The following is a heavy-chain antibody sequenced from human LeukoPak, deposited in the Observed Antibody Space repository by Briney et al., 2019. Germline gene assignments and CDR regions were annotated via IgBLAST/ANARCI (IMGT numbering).Heavy chain of an antibody. D-gene: IGHD6-19*01. V-gene: IGHV3-23*01. Sequence: PGGSLRLSCAGSGFTFSSYAMTWVRQAPGKGLEWVSAISGSGDSTYYADSVKGRFTISRDNAKNSLYLQMNSLRAEDTALYYCAKDIRRAVADYFDYWGQGTLVTVSS. CDR2: ISGSGDST. CDR3: AKDIRRAVADYFDY. J-gene: IGHJ4*02. CDR1: GFTFSSYA.